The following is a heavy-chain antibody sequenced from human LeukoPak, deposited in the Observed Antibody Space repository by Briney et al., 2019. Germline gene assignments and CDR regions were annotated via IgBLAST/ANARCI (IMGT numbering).Heavy chain of an antibody. J-gene: IGHJ4*02. D-gene: IGHD3-9*01. CDR3: ARDDGLRYFDN. CDR1: GFTFSSYS. V-gene: IGHV3-21*05. Sequence: GGSLRLSCAASGFTFSSYSMNWVRQAPGKGLEWVSYISSSSSYTNYADSVKGRFTISRDNAKNSLYLQMNSLRAEDTAVYYCARDDGLRYFDNWGQGTLVTVSS. CDR2: ISSSSSYT.